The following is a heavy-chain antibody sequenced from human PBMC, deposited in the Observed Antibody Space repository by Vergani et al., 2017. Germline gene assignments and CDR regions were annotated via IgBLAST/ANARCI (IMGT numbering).Heavy chain of an antibody. Sequence: QVQLVESGGGVVQPGTSLRLSCVVSGFALNRHAMYWVRQAQGKGLEWVVGISFDGTNEYYPDLVKGRFTISRDIANNTLYLQVRSLRLEDTGVYHCVRDRGLCAGGRCYTEAWDYWGQGTPVTVSS. J-gene: IGHJ4*02. CDR2: ISFDGTNE. D-gene: IGHD2-2*02. V-gene: IGHV3-30-3*01. CDR1: GFALNRHA. CDR3: VRDRGLCAGGRCYTEAWDY.